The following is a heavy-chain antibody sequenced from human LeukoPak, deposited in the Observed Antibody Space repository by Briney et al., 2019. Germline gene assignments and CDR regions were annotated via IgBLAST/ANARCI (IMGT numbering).Heavy chain of an antibody. CDR2: INHSGST. Sequence: SENLCLTCTVFGGSFSGYFWSWIRQPPGKGLEWIGEINHSGSTHYNSSLKSRVTVSVDTSNNQFSLRLSSVTAADTAVYFCARGRFDFWSGYYSHNYFDTWGQGTLVSVSS. V-gene: IGHV4-34*01. D-gene: IGHD3-3*01. CDR1: GGSFSGYF. J-gene: IGHJ5*02. CDR3: ARGRFDFWSGYYSHNYFDT.